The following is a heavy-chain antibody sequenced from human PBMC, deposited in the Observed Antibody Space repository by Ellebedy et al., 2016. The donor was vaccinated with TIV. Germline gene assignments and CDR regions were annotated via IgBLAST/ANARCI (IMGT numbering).Heavy chain of an antibody. V-gene: IGHV3-23*01. D-gene: IGHD5-12*01. CDR2: ISGSGGST. CDR1: GFTFSSNA. Sequence: GESLKISXAASGFTFSSNAMSWVRQAPGKGLEWVSTISGSGGSTYYADSVKGRFTISRDNSKNTLYLQMNSLRAEDTAVYYCAKDVSGYDYYYYGMDVWGQGTTVTVSS. CDR3: AKDVSGYDYYYYGMDV. J-gene: IGHJ6*02.